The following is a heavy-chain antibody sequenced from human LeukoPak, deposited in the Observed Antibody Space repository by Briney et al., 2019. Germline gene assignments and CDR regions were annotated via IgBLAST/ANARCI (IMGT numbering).Heavy chain of an antibody. V-gene: IGHV3-66*01. CDR2: TYSGGRT. CDR3: ANMIWFGELLFDY. J-gene: IGHJ4*02. CDR1: GFTFSSYA. D-gene: IGHD3-10*01. Sequence: GGSLRLSCAASGFTFSSYAMTWVRQAPGKGLEWVSVTYSGGRTYYADSVKGRFTISSDNSKNTLYLQMNSLRADDTDVYYCANMIWFGELLFDYWGQGTLVTVSS.